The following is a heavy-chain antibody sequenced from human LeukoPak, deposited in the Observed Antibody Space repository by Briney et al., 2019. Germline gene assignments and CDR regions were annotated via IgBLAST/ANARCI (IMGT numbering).Heavy chain of an antibody. V-gene: IGHV4-61*01. J-gene: IGHJ4*02. CDR2: IYYSGST. D-gene: IGHD6-13*01. CDR1: GGSISSSSYY. Sequence: PSETLSLTCTVSGGSISSSSYYWGWIRQPPGTGLEWIGYIYYSGSTNYNPSLKSRVTISVDTSKNQFSLKLSSVTAADTAVYYCARENIAAIDYWGQGTLVTVSS. CDR3: ARENIAAIDY.